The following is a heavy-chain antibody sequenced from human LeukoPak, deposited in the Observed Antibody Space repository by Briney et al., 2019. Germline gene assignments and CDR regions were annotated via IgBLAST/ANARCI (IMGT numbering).Heavy chain of an antibody. CDR3: ARDPRHSSGWYRDY. CDR1: GFSFGAYI. V-gene: IGHV3-30*03. Sequence: PGGSLRLSCAASGFSFGAYIMNWVRQAPGKGLEWVAVISYDGSNKYYADSVKGRFTISRDNSKNTLYLQMNSLRAEDTAVYYCARDPRHSSGWYRDYWGQGTLVTVSS. CDR2: ISYDGSNK. J-gene: IGHJ4*02. D-gene: IGHD6-19*01.